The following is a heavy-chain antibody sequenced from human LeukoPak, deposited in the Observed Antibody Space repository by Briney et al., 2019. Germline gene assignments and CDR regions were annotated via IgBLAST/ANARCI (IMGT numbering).Heavy chain of an antibody. J-gene: IGHJ6*02. CDR1: GFTFSSYS. Sequence: GGSLRLSCAASGFTFSSYSMNWVRQAPGKGLEWVSSISSSSSYMYYADSVKGRFTISRDNAKNSLYLQMNSLRAEDTAVYYCARVPPTVTRFDGMDVWGQGTTVTVSS. CDR3: ARVPPTVTRFDGMDV. CDR2: ISSSSSYM. D-gene: IGHD4-17*01. V-gene: IGHV3-21*01.